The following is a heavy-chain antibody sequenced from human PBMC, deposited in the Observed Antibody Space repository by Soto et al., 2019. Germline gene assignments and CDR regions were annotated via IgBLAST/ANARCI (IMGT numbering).Heavy chain of an antibody. CDR3: ARYMVRGVNFTLYYYYGMDV. CDR2: ISYDGSNK. V-gene: IGHV3-30-3*01. D-gene: IGHD3-10*01. Sequence: GGSLRLSCAASGFTFSSYAMHWVRQAPGKGLEWVAVISYDGSNKYYADSVKGRFTISRDNSKNTLYLQMNSLRAEDTAVYYCARYMVRGVNFTLYYYYGMDVWGQGTTVTVSS. CDR1: GFTFSSYA. J-gene: IGHJ6*02.